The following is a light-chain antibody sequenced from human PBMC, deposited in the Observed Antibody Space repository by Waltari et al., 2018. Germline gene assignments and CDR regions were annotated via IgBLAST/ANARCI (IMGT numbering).Light chain of an antibody. J-gene: IGLJ2*01. Sequence: QSALTQPRSVSGSHGQSVTISCTGTSSDVGGYNYVSWYRQHPGKAPNLMIYDVTERPSGVPDRFSGSKSGNTASLTISGLQAEDEADYYCCSYIGSYSVVFGGGTKLTVL. CDR1: SSDVGGYNY. CDR3: CSYIGSYSVV. CDR2: DVT. V-gene: IGLV2-11*01.